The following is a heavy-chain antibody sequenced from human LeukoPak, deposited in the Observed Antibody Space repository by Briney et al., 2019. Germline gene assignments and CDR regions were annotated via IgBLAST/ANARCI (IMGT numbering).Heavy chain of an antibody. J-gene: IGHJ6*02. Sequence: SVKVSCKASGGTFSSYAISWVRQAPGQGLEWMGRIIPILGIANYAQKFQGRVTITADKSTSTAYMELSSLRSEDTAVYYCARGSSWLNYYYYGMDVWGQGTTVTVSS. CDR2: IIPILGIA. CDR3: ARGSSWLNYYYYGMDV. D-gene: IGHD6-13*01. CDR1: GGTFSSYA. V-gene: IGHV1-69*04.